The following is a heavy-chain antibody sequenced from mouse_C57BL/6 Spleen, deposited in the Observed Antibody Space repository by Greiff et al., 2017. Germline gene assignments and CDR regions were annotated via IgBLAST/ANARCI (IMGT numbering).Heavy chain of an antibody. V-gene: IGHV2-2*01. CDR2: IWSGGST. Sequence: VQVVESGPGLVQPSQSLSITCTVSGFSLTSYGVHWVRQSPGKGLEWLGVIWSGGSTDYKAAFISRLSISKDNSKSQVFFKMNSLQADDTAIYYCARKRIYYYGSSYGYYAMDYWGQGTSVTVSS. CDR1: GFSLTSYG. D-gene: IGHD1-1*01. J-gene: IGHJ4*01. CDR3: ARKRIYYYGSSYGYYAMDY.